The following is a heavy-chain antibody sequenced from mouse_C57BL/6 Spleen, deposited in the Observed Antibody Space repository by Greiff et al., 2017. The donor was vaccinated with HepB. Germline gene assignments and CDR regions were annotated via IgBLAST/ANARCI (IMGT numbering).Heavy chain of an antibody. CDR2: IYPSDSET. Sequence: QVQLQQPGAELVRPGSSVKLSCKASGYTFTSYWMDWVKQRPGQGLEWIGNIYPSDSETHYNQKFKDKATLTVDKSSSTAYMQLSSLTSEDYAVYYCARTKTYRNAMDYWGQGTSVTVSS. D-gene: IGHD5-2*01. CDR3: ARTKTYRNAMDY. CDR1: GYTFTSYW. J-gene: IGHJ4*01. V-gene: IGHV1-61*01.